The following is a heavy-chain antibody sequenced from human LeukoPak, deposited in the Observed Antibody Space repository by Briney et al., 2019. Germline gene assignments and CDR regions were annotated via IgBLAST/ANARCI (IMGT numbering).Heavy chain of an antibody. Sequence: PSETLSLTCAVYGGSFSGYYWSWIRQPPGKGLEWIGEINHSGSTNYNPSLKSRVTISVDTSKNQFSLKLSSVTAADTAVYYCARVSLQLLSRAYSSSSRGLDYWGQGTLVTVSS. D-gene: IGHD6-6*01. V-gene: IGHV4-34*01. CDR3: ARVSLQLLSRAYSSSSRGLDY. J-gene: IGHJ4*02. CDR1: GGSFSGYY. CDR2: INHSGST.